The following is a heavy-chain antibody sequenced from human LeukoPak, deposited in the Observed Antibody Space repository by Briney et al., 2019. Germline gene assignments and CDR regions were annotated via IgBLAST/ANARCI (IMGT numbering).Heavy chain of an antibody. V-gene: IGHV3-30*04. CDR2: ISYDGSNK. CDR1: GFTFSVYA. Sequence: GGSLRLSCAASGFTFSVYAMHWVRQAPGKGLEWVAIISYDGSNKYYADSVKGRFTISRDNARNSLYLQMNSLRAEDTALYYCAREGDTVLTRGYYYYMDVWGKGTTVTVSS. D-gene: IGHD4-23*01. CDR3: AREGDTVLTRGYYYYMDV. J-gene: IGHJ6*03.